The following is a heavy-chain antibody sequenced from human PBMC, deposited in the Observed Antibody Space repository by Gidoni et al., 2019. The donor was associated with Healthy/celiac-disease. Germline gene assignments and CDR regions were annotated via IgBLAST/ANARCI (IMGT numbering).Heavy chain of an antibody. J-gene: IGHJ6*02. V-gene: IGHV3-15*01. D-gene: IGHD3-3*01. Sequence: EVQLVESGGGLVKPGGSLRLSCAASGFPFSNAWMSWVRQAPGKGLGGVGRIKSKTEGGTTYYAALVKGRFTLSRDESKNTLYLQMNSLNTEDTSVYYCTTDPEGRARFWSGHWRGGYGMDVWGQGTTVTVSS. CDR3: TTDPEGRARFWSGHWRGGYGMDV. CDR1: GFPFSNAW. CDR2: IKSKTEGGTT.